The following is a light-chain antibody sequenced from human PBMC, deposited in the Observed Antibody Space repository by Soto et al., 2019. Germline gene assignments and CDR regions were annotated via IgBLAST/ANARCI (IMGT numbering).Light chain of an antibody. J-gene: IGKJ2*01. CDR3: QQGYSYPYT. CDR1: QGIGTD. Sequence: IQLTQSPSSLSASVGARVTFTCRASQGIGTDLAWYQQKPGIAPKLLIYGASTLQSGVPSRFSGSGSGAYFTLTISCLQPEDFATYYCQQGYSYPYTFGPGTKLQIK. CDR2: GAS. V-gene: IGKV1-9*01.